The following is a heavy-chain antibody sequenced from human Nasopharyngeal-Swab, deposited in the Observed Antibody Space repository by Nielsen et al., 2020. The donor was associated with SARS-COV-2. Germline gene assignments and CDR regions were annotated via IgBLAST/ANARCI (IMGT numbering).Heavy chain of an antibody. V-gene: IGHV3-7*01. D-gene: IGHD6-19*01. CDR1: GFTFSGYS. CDR3: ARDSSGWYPDLDY. J-gene: IGHJ4*02. Sequence: GESLKISCAASGFTFSGYSMSWVRQAPGKGLEWVANIKQAGSEQYYVDSVEGRFTISRDSAKNSLFLQMNSLRAEDTAVYYCARDSSGWYPDLDYWGQGTLVTVSS. CDR2: IKQAGSEQ.